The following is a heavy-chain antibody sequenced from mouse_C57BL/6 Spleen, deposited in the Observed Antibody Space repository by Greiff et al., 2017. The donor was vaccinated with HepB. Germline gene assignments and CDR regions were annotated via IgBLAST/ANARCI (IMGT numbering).Heavy chain of an antibody. V-gene: IGHV1-50*01. CDR2: IDPSDSYT. Sequence: QVQLKQPGAELVKPGASVKLSCKASGYTFTSYWMQWVKQRPGQGLEWIGEIDPSDSYTNYNQKFMGKATLTVDTSSSTAYMQLSSLTSEDSAVYYCASPPPYYGSSYLYFDVWGTGTTVTVSS. J-gene: IGHJ1*03. D-gene: IGHD1-1*01. CDR3: ASPPPYYGSSYLYFDV. CDR1: GYTFTSYW.